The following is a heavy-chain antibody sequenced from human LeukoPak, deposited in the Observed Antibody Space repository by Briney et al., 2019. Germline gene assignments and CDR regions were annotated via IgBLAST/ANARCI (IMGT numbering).Heavy chain of an antibody. Sequence: GGSLRLSCAASGFTFDDYTMHWVRQAPGKGLEWVSLISWDGGSTYYADSVKGRFTISRDSSKNSLYLQMNSLRTEDTALYYCAKVYMVRGVISVFGMDVWGQGTTVTVSS. V-gene: IGHV3-43*01. CDR1: GFTFDDYT. J-gene: IGHJ6*02. CDR3: AKVYMVRGVISVFGMDV. CDR2: ISWDGGST. D-gene: IGHD3-10*01.